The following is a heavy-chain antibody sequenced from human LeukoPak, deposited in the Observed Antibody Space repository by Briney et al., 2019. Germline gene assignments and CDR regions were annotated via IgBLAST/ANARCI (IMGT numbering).Heavy chain of an antibody. CDR3: ARVGEYYYGSGTYYPNDAFDI. CDR2: IYTSGST. CDR1: GGSISSGSYY. J-gene: IGHJ3*02. Sequence: PSETLSLTCTVSGGSISSGSYYWSWIRQPAGKGLEWIGRIYTSGSTNYNPSLKSRVTISVDTSKNQFSLKLSSVTAADTAVYYCARVGEYYYGSGTYYPNDAFDIWGQGTMVTVSS. D-gene: IGHD3-10*01. V-gene: IGHV4-61*02.